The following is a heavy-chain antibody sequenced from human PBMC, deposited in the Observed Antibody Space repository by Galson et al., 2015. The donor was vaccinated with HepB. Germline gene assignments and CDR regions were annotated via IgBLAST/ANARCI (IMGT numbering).Heavy chain of an antibody. CDR3: ARLGYSQVPFDY. J-gene: IGHJ4*02. V-gene: IGHV1-3*01. D-gene: IGHD5-24*01. CDR2: INAGNGNT. Sequence: SVKVFCKASGYTFTSYAMHWVRQAPGQRLEWMGWINAGNGNTKYSQKFQGRVTITRDTSASTAYMELTSLRSEDTAVYYCARLGYSQVPFDYWGQGTLVTVS. CDR1: GYTFTSYA.